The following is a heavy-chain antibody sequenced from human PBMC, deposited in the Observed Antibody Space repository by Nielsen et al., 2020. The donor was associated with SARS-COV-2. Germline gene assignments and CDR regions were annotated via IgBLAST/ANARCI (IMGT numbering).Heavy chain of an antibody. J-gene: IGHJ5*02. CDR3: ARAVVVAATGMGWFDP. D-gene: IGHD2-15*01. V-gene: IGHV3-30*19. CDR2: ISYDGSNK. CDR1: GFTFSSYG. Sequence: GESLKISCAASGFTFSSYGMHWVRQAPGKGLEWVAVISYDGSNKYYADSVKGRFTISRDNSKNTLYLQMNSLRAEDTAVYYCARAVVVAATGMGWFDPWGQGTLVTVSS.